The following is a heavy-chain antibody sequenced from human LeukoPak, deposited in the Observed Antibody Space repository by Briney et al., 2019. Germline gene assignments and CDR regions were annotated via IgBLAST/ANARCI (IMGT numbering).Heavy chain of an antibody. D-gene: IGHD3-22*01. CDR1: GYTLTELS. Sequence: ASVKVSCKVSGYTLTELSMHWVRQAPGKGVEWMGGFDPEDGETIYAQKFQGRVTMTEDTSTDTAYMALSSLRSEDTAVYYCATIVSSGYAYFDYWGQGTLVTVSS. J-gene: IGHJ4*02. V-gene: IGHV1-24*01. CDR2: FDPEDGET. CDR3: ATIVSSGYAYFDY.